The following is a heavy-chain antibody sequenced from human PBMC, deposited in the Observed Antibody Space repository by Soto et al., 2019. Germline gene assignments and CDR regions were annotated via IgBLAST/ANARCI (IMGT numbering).Heavy chain of an antibody. V-gene: IGHV4-31*03. CDR3: ARTARRFDY. CDR2: IYYRGNT. J-gene: IGHJ4*02. CDR1: GGSISSDDYY. D-gene: IGHD6-6*01. Sequence: SETLSLTCTVSGGSISSDDYYWNWIRQRPGKGLEWIGNIYYRGNTNYNPSLKSRIIMSMDMSENQFSLKLTSVTAADTAVYYCARTARRFDYWGQGTLVTVSS.